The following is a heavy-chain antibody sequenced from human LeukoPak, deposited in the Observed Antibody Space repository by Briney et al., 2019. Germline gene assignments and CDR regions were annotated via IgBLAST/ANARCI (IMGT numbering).Heavy chain of an antibody. V-gene: IGHV1-69*13. CDR3: ARADYYGSGSYYPQPDY. D-gene: IGHD3-10*01. CDR1: GYTFTSYA. J-gene: IGHJ4*02. CDR2: IIPIFGTA. Sequence: ASVKVSCKASGYTFTSYAMHWVRQAPGQRLEWMGGIIPIFGTANYAQKFQGRVTITADESTSTAYMELSSLRSEDTAVYYCARADYYGSGSYYPQPDYWGQGTLVTVSS.